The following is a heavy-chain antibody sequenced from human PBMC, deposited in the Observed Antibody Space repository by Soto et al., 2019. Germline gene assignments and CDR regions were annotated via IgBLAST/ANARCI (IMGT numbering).Heavy chain of an antibody. CDR3: ARGPDPVTYYYDSSGYSLLDY. CDR1: GGTFSSYA. Sequence: SVKVSCKASGGTFSSYAISWVRQAPGQGLEWMGGIIPIFGTANYAQKFQGRVTITADESTSTAYMELSSLRSEDTAVYYCARGPDPVTYYYDSSGYSLLDYWGQ. CDR2: IIPIFGTA. V-gene: IGHV1-69*13. D-gene: IGHD3-22*01. J-gene: IGHJ4*01.